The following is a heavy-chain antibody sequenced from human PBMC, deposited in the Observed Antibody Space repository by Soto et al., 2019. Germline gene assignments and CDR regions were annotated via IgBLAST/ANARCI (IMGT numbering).Heavy chain of an antibody. CDR2: ISGSGGST. Sequence: GGSLRLSCAASGFTFSSYGMHWVRQAPGKGLEWVSAISGSGGSTYYADSVKGRFTISRDNSKNTLYLQMNSLRAEDTAVYYCAKDKSGPKAQDGAFDIWGQGKMVTVSS. J-gene: IGHJ3*02. CDR1: GFTFSSYG. CDR3: AKDKSGPKAQDGAFDI. V-gene: IGHV3-23*01. D-gene: IGHD6-6*01.